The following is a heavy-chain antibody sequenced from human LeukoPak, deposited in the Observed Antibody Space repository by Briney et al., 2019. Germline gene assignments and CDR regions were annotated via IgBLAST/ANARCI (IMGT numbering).Heavy chain of an antibody. CDR1: GYTFTSYY. J-gene: IGHJ6*03. CDR3: ARGGADSPWGYYYYYMDV. Sequence: ASVKVSCKASGYTFTSYYMHWVRQAPGQGLEWMGIINPSGGSTSYAQKFQGRVTITTDESTSTAYMELSSLRSEDTAVYYCARGGADSPWGYYYYYMDVWGKGTTVTVSS. CDR2: INPSGGST. V-gene: IGHV1-46*01. D-gene: IGHD3-16*01.